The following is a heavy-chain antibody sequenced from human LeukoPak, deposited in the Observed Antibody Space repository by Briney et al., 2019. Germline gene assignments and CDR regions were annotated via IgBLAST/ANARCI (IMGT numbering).Heavy chain of an antibody. D-gene: IGHD6-19*01. CDR2: IDYNCIT. CDR3: ARQPTVKRGAVASNFDY. CDR1: GGLITSTIHD. Sequence: SETLSLTCSVSGGLITSTIHDWAWIRQPPGQGLEWIASIDYNCITYYNASLESRVTMSVDTSRNQFSLRLSSVRAADTSVYYCARQPTVKRGAVASNFDYWGQGTLVTVSS. J-gene: IGHJ4*02. V-gene: IGHV4-39*01.